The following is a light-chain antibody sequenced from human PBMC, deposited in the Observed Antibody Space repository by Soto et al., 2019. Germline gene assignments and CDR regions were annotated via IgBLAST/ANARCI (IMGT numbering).Light chain of an antibody. CDR1: QSISSY. J-gene: IGKJ4*01. V-gene: IGKV1-39*01. Sequence: DIQMTQSPSSLSASVGDIVTITCRASQSISSYLKWYQQKPGKAPQLLIYAASSLQNGFTSRLSGSGYGTDFTLTISSLQPEDFATYYCQQSYSTPLTFGGGTKVEIK. CDR2: AAS. CDR3: QQSYSTPLT.